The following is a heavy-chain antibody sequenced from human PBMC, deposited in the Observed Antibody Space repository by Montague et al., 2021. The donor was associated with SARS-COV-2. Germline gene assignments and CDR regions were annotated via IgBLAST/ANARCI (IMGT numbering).Heavy chain of an antibody. CDR3: ARLGDGVVPSPILGVGPYYSYYYMDV. CDR1: GGSFSTYS. J-gene: IGHJ6*03. D-gene: IGHD3-10*01. Sequence: SETLSLTCAVHGGSFSTYSWNWIRQPPGKGLEWIGEIHHGGSTNYNPSLKSWATISADTSKYQFSLKLTSVAAADTAVYYCARLGDGVVPSPILGVGPYYSYYYMDVWGKGTTVTVSS. CDR2: IHHGGST. V-gene: IGHV4-34*01.